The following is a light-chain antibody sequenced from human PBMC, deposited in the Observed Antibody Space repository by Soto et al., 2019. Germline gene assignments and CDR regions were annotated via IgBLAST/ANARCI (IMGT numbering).Light chain of an antibody. V-gene: IGKV2-28*01. J-gene: IGKJ5*01. CDR1: QSLLHSNGYNY. Sequence: DIVMTQSPLSLPVNPGEPASISCRSSQSLLHSNGYNYLDWYLQKPVQSPQLLIYLGSNRASGVPDRFSGSGSGTDFTLKISRVDAEDVGVYYCMQALQAPITFGQGTRLEIK. CDR3: MQALQAPIT. CDR2: LGS.